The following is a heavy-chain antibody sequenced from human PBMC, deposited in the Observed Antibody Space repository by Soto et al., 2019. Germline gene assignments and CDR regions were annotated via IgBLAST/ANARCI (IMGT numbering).Heavy chain of an antibody. CDR2: IYHSGST. D-gene: IGHD6-6*01. V-gene: IGHV4-4*02. CDR1: GGSISSSNW. CDR3: AREPHGYSSSSYFDY. Sequence: QVQLQESGPGLVEPSGTLSLTCAVSGGSISSSNWWSWVRQPPGKGLEWIGEIYHSGSTNYNPSLKSRVTISVDKSKNQFSLKLSSVTAADTAVYYCAREPHGYSSSSYFDYWGQGTLVTVSS. J-gene: IGHJ4*02.